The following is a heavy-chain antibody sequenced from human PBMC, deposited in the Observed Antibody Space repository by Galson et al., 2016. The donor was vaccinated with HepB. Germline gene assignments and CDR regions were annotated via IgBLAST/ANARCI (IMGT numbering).Heavy chain of an antibody. CDR1: GGSISSDY. CDR2: IYYSGIT. CDR3: ARDRPEGYSYGYGMDV. Sequence: ETLSLTCTVSGGSISSDYWTWIRQPPGKGLGWIGYIYYSGITYYTPSLKSRVTISVDTSKKQFSLKLTSVTAADTAVYYCARDRPEGYSYGYGMDVWGQGTTVTVSS. D-gene: IGHD5-18*01. J-gene: IGHJ6*02. V-gene: IGHV4-59*12.